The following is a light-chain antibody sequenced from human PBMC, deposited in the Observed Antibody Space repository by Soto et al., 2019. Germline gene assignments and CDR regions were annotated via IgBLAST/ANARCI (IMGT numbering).Light chain of an antibody. V-gene: IGKV1-39*01. CDR2: AAS. J-gene: IGKJ1*01. Sequence: DIQMTQSPSSLSASVGDRVTITCRASQSISSYLNWYQQKPGKAPKLLIYAASSLQSGVPSRFSGSGSGTDFTLIISCLQPEYFATYYCQQSYSTPTFGQGTKVDIK. CDR1: QSISSY. CDR3: QQSYSTPT.